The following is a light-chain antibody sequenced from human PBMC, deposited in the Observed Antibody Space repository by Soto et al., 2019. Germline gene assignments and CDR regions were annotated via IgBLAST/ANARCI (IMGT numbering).Light chain of an antibody. CDR1: QSVSSY. Sequence: IVLRQSPVTLSLSPGERATLSCRASQSVSSYLAWYQQKPGQAPRLLIYDASNTATGIPARFSGGGSGTDFTLTIDNLEPEDFAIYYCQQRSNWPWTFGQGTKVDI. V-gene: IGKV3-11*01. CDR3: QQRSNWPWT. CDR2: DAS. J-gene: IGKJ1*01.